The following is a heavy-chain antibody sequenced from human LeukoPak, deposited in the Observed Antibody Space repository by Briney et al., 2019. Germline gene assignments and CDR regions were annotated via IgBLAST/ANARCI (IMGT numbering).Heavy chain of an antibody. V-gene: IGHV3-7*01. D-gene: IGHD2-15*01. CDR3: ARHSRGSPIDD. CDR1: GFTFNSYW. CDR2: IGQDGSDK. J-gene: IGHJ4*02. Sequence: GGSLRLSCAASGFTFNSYWMSWVRQAPEKGLEWLANIGQDGSDKQYVDSVKGRFTISRDNAKNSLYLQMNSLSAEDTAVYYCARHSRGSPIDDWGQGTLVTVSS.